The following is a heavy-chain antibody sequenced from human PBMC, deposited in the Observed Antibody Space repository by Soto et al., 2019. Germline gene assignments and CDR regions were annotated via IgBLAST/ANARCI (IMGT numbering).Heavy chain of an antibody. J-gene: IGHJ6*02. V-gene: IGHV5-51*01. CDR2: IYPGDSDT. CDR1: GYSFTSYW. D-gene: IGHD6-13*01. CDR3: ASNTGGLGRIDGTWDV. Sequence: GESLKISCKGSGYSFTSYWIGWVRQMPGKGLEWMGIIYPGDSDTRYSPSFQGQVTISADKSISTAYLKWSSLKASDTAMYYCASNTGGLGRIDGTWDVWGQGNTVTVSS.